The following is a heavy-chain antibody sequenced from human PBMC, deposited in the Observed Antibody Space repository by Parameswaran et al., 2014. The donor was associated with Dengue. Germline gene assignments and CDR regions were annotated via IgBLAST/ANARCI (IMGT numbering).Heavy chain of an antibody. CDR3: ARSSGYDWHWFDP. CDR2: IYYSGST. V-gene: IGHV4-31*03. Sequence: ASETLSLTCTVSGGSISSGGYYWSWIRQHPGKGLEWIGYIYYSGSTYYNPSLKSRVTISVDTSKNQFSLKLSSVTAADTAVYYCARSSGYDWHWFDPGAREPWSPSPQ. CDR1: GGSISSGGYY. D-gene: IGHD5-12*01. J-gene: IGHJ5*02.